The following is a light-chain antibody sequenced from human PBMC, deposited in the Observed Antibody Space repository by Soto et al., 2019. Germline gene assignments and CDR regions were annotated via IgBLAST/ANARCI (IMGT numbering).Light chain of an antibody. CDR3: QQYGSSPLT. CDR2: DAS. Sequence: EIVMTQSPATLSVSPGERATLSCRASQSVSSSYLAWYQQRPGQAPRLLIYDASTRATGIPPRFSGGGSGTDFTLTISRLEPEDFAVYYCQQYGSSPLTFGQGTKVDI. V-gene: IGKV3-20*01. CDR1: QSVSSSY. J-gene: IGKJ1*01.